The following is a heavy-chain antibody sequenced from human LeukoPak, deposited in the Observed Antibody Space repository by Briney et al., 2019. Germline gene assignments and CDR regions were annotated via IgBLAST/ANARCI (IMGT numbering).Heavy chain of an antibody. CDR2: INPTGTTT. CDR1: GYTFINHW. CDR3: AKPSVVVPPYFGY. V-gene: IGHV1-46*01. J-gene: IGHJ4*02. D-gene: IGHD2-2*01. Sequence: ASVKVSCKASGYTFINHWMHWVRQAPGQGLEWVELINPTGTTTFYAQKFQGRITLTRDMSATTDYMELSSLTSEDAAVYYCAKPSVVVPPYFGYWGQGTLVTVSS.